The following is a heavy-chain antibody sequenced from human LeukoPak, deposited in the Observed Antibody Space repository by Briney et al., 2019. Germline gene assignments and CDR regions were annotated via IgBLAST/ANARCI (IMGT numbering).Heavy chain of an antibody. D-gene: IGHD3-10*01. Sequence: PGGSLRLSCAAYRFIFSSYGMHWVRQAPGKGLEWVAVISYDESNKYYADSVKGRFTISRDNSKNTLYLQMNSLRAEDTAVYYCAKDHSGSYYPNWFDPWAREPGSPSPQ. CDR2: ISYDESNK. V-gene: IGHV3-30*18. CDR3: AKDHSGSYYPNWFDP. J-gene: IGHJ5*02. CDR1: RFIFSSYG.